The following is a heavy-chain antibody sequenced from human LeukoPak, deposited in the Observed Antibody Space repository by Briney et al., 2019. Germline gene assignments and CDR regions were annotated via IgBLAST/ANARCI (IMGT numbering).Heavy chain of an antibody. CDR1: GGSISSSYY. Sequence: PSGTLSLTCAVSGGSISSSYYWSWIRQPPGKGLEWIGYIYYSGSTNYNPSLKSRVTISVDTSKNQFSLKLSSVTAADTAVYYCARRSDYGDAGFDYWGQGTLVTVSS. D-gene: IGHD4-17*01. J-gene: IGHJ4*02. CDR3: ARRSDYGDAGFDY. V-gene: IGHV4-59*08. CDR2: IYYSGST.